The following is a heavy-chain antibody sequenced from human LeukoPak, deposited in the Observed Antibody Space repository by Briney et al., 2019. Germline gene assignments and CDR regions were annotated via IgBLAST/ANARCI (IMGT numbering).Heavy chain of an antibody. CDR2: ISYGGTNK. D-gene: IGHD4-11*01. J-gene: IGHJ4*02. CDR1: GFTFSTYA. CDR3: ARDLTPNWSAYSNPTFYC. V-gene: IGHV3-30*07. Sequence: GGSLRLSCAASGFTFSTYAIHWVRQAPGKGLEWVAVISYGGTNKNYADSVKGRFTISRDNSKNTLSLQLNSLRAEDTAVYYCARDLTPNWSAYSNPTFYCWGQGTLVTVSS.